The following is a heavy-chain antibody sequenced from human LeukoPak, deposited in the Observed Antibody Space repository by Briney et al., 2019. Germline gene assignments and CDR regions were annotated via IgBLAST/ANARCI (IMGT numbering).Heavy chain of an antibody. CDR2: INHSGST. D-gene: IGHD3-10*01. CDR1: GGSFSGYY. V-gene: IGHV4-34*01. CDR3: ARGPRTYYYGSGSYYISRYFDY. J-gene: IGHJ4*02. Sequence: PSETLSLTCAVYGGSFSGYYWSWIRQPPEKGLEWIGEINHSGSTNYNPSLKSRVTISVDTSKNQFSLKLSSVTAADTAVYYCARGPRTYYYGSGSYYISRYFDYWGQGTPVTVSS.